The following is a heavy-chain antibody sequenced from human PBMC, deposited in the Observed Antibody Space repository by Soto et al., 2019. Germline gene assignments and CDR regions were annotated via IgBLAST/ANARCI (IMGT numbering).Heavy chain of an antibody. CDR1: GFTFSSYW. Sequence: PGGSLRLSCAASGFTFSSYWIHWVRQAPEKGLVWVSRVNNDGGNSIYADSVTGRFITSRDNAKNMVYLQMNTLRTEDTAVYYCARGGFHHGFDIWGQGTMVTVS. J-gene: IGHJ3*02. CDR3: ARGGFHHGFDI. V-gene: IGHV3-74*01. CDR2: VNNDGGNS.